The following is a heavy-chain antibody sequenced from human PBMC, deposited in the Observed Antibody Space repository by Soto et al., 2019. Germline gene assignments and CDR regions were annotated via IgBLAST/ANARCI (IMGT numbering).Heavy chain of an antibody. CDR1: GYSFTSNW. D-gene: IGHD6-6*01. J-gene: IGHJ4*02. CDR3: GRQVRMYSGSSCYFDY. CDR2: IYPGNSDT. V-gene: IGHV5-51*01. Sequence: PGESLKISCKGSGYSFTSNWIGWVRQMPGKGLEWMGIIYPGNSDTRYSPTFQGQVTISADKSISTAYLQWSSLKASDTAMYYCGRQVRMYSGSSCYFDYWGQGTLVTVSS.